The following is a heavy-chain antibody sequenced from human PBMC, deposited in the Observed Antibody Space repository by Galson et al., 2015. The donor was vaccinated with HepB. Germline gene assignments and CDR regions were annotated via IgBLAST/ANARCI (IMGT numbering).Heavy chain of an antibody. J-gene: IGHJ4*02. D-gene: IGHD1-26*01. CDR2: IYPGDSDT. CDR3: ARVGQYSKGYKWELLERIDY. CDR1: GYSFTSYW. V-gene: IGHV5-51*01. Sequence: QSGAEVKKPGESLKISCKGSGYSFTSYWIGWVRQMPGKGLEWMGIIYPGDSDTRYSPSFQGQVTISADKSISTAYLQWSSLKASDTAMYYCARVGQYSKGYKWELLERIDYWGQGTLVTVSS.